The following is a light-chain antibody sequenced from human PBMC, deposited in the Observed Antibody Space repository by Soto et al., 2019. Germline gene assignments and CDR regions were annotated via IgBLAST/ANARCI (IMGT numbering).Light chain of an antibody. CDR1: QTVGGNY. CDR3: QHYGGSPGT. V-gene: IGKV3-20*01. CDR2: GAS. J-gene: IGKJ1*01. Sequence: NVVTQSPATLSLSPGERATLFCRTSQTVGGNYLAWYQQKTDQAPRLLIYGASSRATGIPDRFSGSGSGTDFTLTISRLEPEEFAMYYCQHYGGSPGTFGQGTKVDIK.